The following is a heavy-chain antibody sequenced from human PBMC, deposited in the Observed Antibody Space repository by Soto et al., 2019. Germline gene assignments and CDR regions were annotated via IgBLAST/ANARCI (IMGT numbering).Heavy chain of an antibody. J-gene: IGHJ4*02. CDR3: ARGPSGDKVDY. D-gene: IGHD7-27*01. Sequence: QVQLQESGPGLVKPSQTLSLTCTVSGDSISNVNYCWSWIRQAPDKGLEGIGHIYDGGSTYNNPSLTSRVTISVDTSKNQFSLQLRSVSAADTAVYYCARGPSGDKVDYWGQGTLVTVSS. V-gene: IGHV4-30-4*01. CDR2: IYDGGST. CDR1: GDSISNVNYC.